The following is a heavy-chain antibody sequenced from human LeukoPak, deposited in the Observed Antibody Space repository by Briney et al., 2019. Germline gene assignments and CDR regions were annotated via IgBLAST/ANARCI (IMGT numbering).Heavy chain of an antibody. V-gene: IGHV3-53*01. CDR2: IYSGGST. Sequence: GGSLRLSCAASGFTVSSNYMSWVRQAPGKGLEWVSVIYSGGSTYYADSVKGRFTITRDNSKNTLYLQMNSLRAEDTAVYYCAKDLGFGELSMGRFDSWGQGTLVTVSS. D-gene: IGHD3-10*01. CDR3: AKDLGFGELSMGRFDS. CDR1: GFTVSSNY. J-gene: IGHJ4*02.